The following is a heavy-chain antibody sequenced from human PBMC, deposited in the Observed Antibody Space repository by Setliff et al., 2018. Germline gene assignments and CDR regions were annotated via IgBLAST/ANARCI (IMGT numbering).Heavy chain of an antibody. J-gene: IGHJ4*02. CDR2: ISSDGNNE. CDR3: ARPGRSNYWDSFDY. D-gene: IGHD3-10*01. V-gene: IGHV3-30*03. Sequence: GGSLRLSCEASGFTFRAYGMFWVRQAPGKGLEWVAVISSDGNNEYYADSVKGRFTVSRDNSKNSLYLQMNSLRADDTAVYYCARPGRSNYWDSFDYWGQGTLVTVSS. CDR1: GFTFRAYG.